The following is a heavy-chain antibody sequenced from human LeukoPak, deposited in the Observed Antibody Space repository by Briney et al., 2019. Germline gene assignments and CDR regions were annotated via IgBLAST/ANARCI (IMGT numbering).Heavy chain of an antibody. V-gene: IGHV3-23*01. Sequence: GGSLTLSCAASGFTFKNYAMSWVRQTPGMGLEWVSAISDNDGSTYYTDSVKGRFTISRDNSKDTLYLQMNNLRAADTALYFCVRHDSYIPFWGQGSLVTVSS. D-gene: IGHD5-18*01. J-gene: IGHJ1*01. CDR2: ISDNDGST. CDR3: VRHDSYIPF. CDR1: GFTFKNYA.